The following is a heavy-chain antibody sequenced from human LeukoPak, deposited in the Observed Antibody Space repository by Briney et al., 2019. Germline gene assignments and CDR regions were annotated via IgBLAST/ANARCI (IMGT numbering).Heavy chain of an antibody. CDR2: ISAYNGNT. J-gene: IGHJ6*02. CDR1: GYTFTSYG. CDR3: AREDDDPRAYYYGMDV. Sequence: ASVKVSCKASGYTFTSYGISWVRQSPGQGLEWMGWISAYNGNTNYAQKLQGRVTMTTDTSTSTAYMELRSLRSDDTAVYYCAREDDDPRAYYYGMDVWGQGTTVTVSS. V-gene: IGHV1-18*01. D-gene: IGHD3-3*01.